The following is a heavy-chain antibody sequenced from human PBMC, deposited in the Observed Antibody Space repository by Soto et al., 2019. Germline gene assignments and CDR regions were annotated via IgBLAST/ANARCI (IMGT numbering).Heavy chain of an antibody. V-gene: IGHV1-2*04. Sequence: QVQLVQSGAEVKKPGASVKVSCKASGYTFTGYYMHWVRQAPGQGLEWMGWINPNSGGTNYAQKFQGWVTMTRDTSISTAYMELSRLRSDDTAVYYCARDFYWGGRPDGFDPWGQGTLVTVSS. CDR2: INPNSGGT. J-gene: IGHJ5*02. CDR3: ARDFYWGGRPDGFDP. D-gene: IGHD3-16*01. CDR1: GYTFTGYY.